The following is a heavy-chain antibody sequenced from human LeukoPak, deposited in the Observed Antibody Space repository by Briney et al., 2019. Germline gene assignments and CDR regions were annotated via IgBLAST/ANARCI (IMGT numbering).Heavy chain of an antibody. D-gene: IGHD2-2*01. J-gene: IGHJ4*02. V-gene: IGHV4-59*08. CDR2: IHYSGST. Sequence: KPSETLSLTCTVSRGSISSEFWSWLRQPPGKGLEWIGYIHYSGSTSYNPSLKSRVTISVDTSKNQFSLKLDSVTAADTAVYYCARQAYCSGTSCYPFDYWGQGTLVTVSS. CDR3: ARQAYCSGTSCYPFDY. CDR1: RGSISSEF.